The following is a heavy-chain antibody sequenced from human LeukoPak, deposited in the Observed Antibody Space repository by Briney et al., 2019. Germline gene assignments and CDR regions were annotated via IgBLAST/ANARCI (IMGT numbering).Heavy chain of an antibody. CDR1: GFTFSSYS. CDR3: ARVQQGIAYYYGMDV. J-gene: IGHJ6*02. CDR2: ISSSSSYI. D-gene: IGHD2-21*01. V-gene: IGHV3-21*01. Sequence: PGGSLRLSCAASGFTFSSYSMNWVRQAPGKGLEWVSSISSSSSYIYYADSVKGRFTMSRDNAKNSLYLQMNSLRAEDTAVYYCARVQQGIAYYYGMDVWGQGTTVTVSS.